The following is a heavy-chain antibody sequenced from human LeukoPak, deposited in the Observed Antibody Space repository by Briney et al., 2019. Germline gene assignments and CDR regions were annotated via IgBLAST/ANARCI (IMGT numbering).Heavy chain of an antibody. D-gene: IGHD3-22*01. J-gene: IGHJ4*02. V-gene: IGHV2-5*01. Sequence: ESGPTLVNPTQTLTLTCTFSGFSLSALGVGVGWIRQPPGKALEWLALIYWNDDKRYSASLSSRLTITKDTSKNQVVLTMTNMDPVDTATYYCVHRLRGERFDSSGYHRRFDYWGQGTLVTVSS. CDR2: IYWNDDK. CDR1: GFSLSALGVG. CDR3: VHRLRGERFDSSGYHRRFDY.